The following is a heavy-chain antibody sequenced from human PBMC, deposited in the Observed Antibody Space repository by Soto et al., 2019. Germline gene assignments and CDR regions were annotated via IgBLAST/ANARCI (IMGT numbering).Heavy chain of an antibody. J-gene: IGHJ4*02. CDR2: ISYDGTNR. Sequence: QVQLVESGGGVVQPGRSLRLSCAASGLTFSNYAMHWVRQAPGKGIEWVAFISYDGTNRCYPDSVKGRFTISRDNSRNTLSPPMNGLAPQATDVYYCSLEASSPVPPGGGGSAKDYWGQGTLVTVSS. CDR3: SLEASSPVPPGGGGSAKDY. D-gene: IGHD3-10*01. CDR1: GLTFSNYA. V-gene: IGHV3-30-3*01.